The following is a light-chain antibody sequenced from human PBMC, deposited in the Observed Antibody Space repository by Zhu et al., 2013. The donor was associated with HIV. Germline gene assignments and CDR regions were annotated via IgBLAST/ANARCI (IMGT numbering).Light chain of an antibody. CDR1: QSIGKW. Sequence: IQMTQSPSKLSASVGDRVTITCRASQSIGKWLAWYQQKPGRAPNLLIYDASSLQSGVPARFSGSGSETDFTLTISRLQPEDFATYYCQQSYSTPWTFGQGSKVEIK. CDR3: QQSYSTPWT. CDR2: DAS. J-gene: IGKJ1*01. V-gene: IGKV1-5*01.